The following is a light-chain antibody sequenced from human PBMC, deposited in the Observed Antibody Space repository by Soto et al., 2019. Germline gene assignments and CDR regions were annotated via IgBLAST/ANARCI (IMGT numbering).Light chain of an antibody. CDR2: WAS. CDR1: QSGLYSSNNKNY. CDR3: QQYYSTPPT. J-gene: IGKJ2*01. Sequence: DIVMTQSPDSLAVSLGERATINCKSSQSGLYSSNNKNYLAWYQQKPGQPPKLLIYWASTRESGVPDRFSGSGSGTDFTLTISSLQAEDVAVYYCQQYYSTPPTFGPGTKLEIK. V-gene: IGKV4-1*01.